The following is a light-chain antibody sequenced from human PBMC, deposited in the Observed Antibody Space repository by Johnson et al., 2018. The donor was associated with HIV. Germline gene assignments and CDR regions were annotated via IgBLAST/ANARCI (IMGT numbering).Light chain of an antibody. CDR3: ETWDTSLSFYV. CDR2: EDN. Sequence: QSVLTQPPSVSVAPGQKVSISCSGSSSNIGDNYVSWYQQVPGTAPKLLIYEDNKRPSGIPDRLSGSKSGTSATLAITGLQTWDEADYYCETWDTSLSFYVFGTGTKVTVL. V-gene: IGLV1-51*02. J-gene: IGLJ1*01. CDR1: SSNIGDNY.